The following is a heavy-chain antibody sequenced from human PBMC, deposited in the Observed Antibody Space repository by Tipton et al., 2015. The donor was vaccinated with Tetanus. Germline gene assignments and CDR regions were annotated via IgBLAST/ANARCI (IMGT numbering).Heavy chain of an antibody. CDR2: ISSSGSTI. Sequence: SLRLSCAASGFTFSDYYMSWIRQAPGKGLEWVSYISSSGSTIYYADSVKGRFTISRDNAKNSLSLQVNSLRAEDTAVYYCARAWGRGQLVTKPNWYFDLWGRGTLVTVSS. J-gene: IGHJ2*01. V-gene: IGHV3-11*01. CDR1: GFTFSDYY. CDR3: ARAWGRGQLVTKPNWYFDL. D-gene: IGHD6-6*01.